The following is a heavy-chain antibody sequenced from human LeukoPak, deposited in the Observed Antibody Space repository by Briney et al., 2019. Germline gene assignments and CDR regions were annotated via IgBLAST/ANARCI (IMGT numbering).Heavy chain of an antibody. D-gene: IGHD3-10*01. CDR3: ANDLYYYGSGSYFDH. V-gene: IGHV3-7*01. J-gene: IGHJ4*02. CDR1: GFTFSSYW. CDR2: IKQDGSEK. Sequence: AGGSLRLSCVASGFTFSSYWMSWVRQAPGKGLEWVANIKQDGSEKYYVDTVKGRFTISRDNAENSLYLQMNSLRAEDTAVYYCANDLYYYGSGSYFDHWGQGTLVTVSS.